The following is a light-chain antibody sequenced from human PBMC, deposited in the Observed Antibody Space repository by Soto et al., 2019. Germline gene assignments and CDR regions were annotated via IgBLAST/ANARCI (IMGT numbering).Light chain of an antibody. CDR1: STNIGRNP. Sequence: QSVLTQPPSASGTPGQRVTISCSGTSTNIGRNPVYWYQQLPGTAPKLLIYGNDQRPSGVPDRFSGSKSGASASLAISGLRSEDEADYYCAAWVDSLSGVVFGGGTKLTVL. V-gene: IGLV1-47*02. J-gene: IGLJ2*01. CDR2: GND. CDR3: AAWVDSLSGVV.